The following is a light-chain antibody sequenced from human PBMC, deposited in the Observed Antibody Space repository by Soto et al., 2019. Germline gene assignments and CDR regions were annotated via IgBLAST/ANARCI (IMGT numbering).Light chain of an antibody. Sequence: EIVLTQSPGTLSLSPGERATLSCRASQSVSSSYLAWYQQKPGQAPRPLIYGASSRAIGIPDRFSGSGSGTDFTLTISRLEPEDFAVYYCQQYNNWPPWTFGQGTKVEIK. J-gene: IGKJ1*01. CDR1: QSVSSSY. CDR2: GAS. V-gene: IGKV3-20*01. CDR3: QQYNNWPPWT.